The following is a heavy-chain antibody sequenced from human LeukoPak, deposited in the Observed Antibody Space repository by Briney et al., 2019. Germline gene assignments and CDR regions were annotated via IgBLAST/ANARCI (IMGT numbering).Heavy chain of an antibody. V-gene: IGHV5-51*01. D-gene: IGHD5-18*01. J-gene: IGHJ4*02. CDR3: ARPKGVDTAMVTGSYYFDY. Sequence: GESLKISRKGSGYSFTSYWIGWVRQMPGKGLEWMGIIYPGDSDTRYSPSFQGQVTISADKSISTAYLQWSSLKASDTAMYYCARPKGVDTAMVTGSYYFDYWGQGTLVTVSS. CDR2: IYPGDSDT. CDR1: GYSFTSYW.